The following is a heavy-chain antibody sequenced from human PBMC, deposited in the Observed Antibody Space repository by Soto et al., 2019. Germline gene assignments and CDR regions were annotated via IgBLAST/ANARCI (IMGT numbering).Heavy chain of an antibody. J-gene: IGHJ4*02. V-gene: IGHV3-30-3*01. D-gene: IGHD3-3*01. CDR1: GFTFSSYA. Sequence: QVQLVESGGGVVQPGRSLRLSCAASGFTFSSYAMHWVRQAPGKGLEWVAVISYDGSNKYYADSVKGRFTISRDNSKNTLYLQMNSLRAEDTAVYYCARVGGIFWSGYYDFDYWGQGTLVTVSS. CDR3: ARVGGIFWSGYYDFDY. CDR2: ISYDGSNK.